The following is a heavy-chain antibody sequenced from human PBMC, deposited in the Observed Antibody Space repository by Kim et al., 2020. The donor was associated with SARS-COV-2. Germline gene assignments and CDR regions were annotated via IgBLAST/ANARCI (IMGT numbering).Heavy chain of an antibody. CDR3: AKLFFQVAAGAQFDY. V-gene: IGHV3-23*01. Sequence: DSVEGRFTISRDKSKTTMYLQMNSLRAEETAVYDCAKLFFQVAAGAQFDYWGQGTLVTVSS. J-gene: IGHJ4*02. D-gene: IGHD2-15*01.